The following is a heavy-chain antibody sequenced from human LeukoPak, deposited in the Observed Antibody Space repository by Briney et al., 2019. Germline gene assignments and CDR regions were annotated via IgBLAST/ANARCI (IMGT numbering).Heavy chain of an antibody. Sequence: GESLKISCKGSGYSFTSYWIGWVRQMPGKGLERMGIIYPGDSDTRYSPSFQGQVTISADKSISTAYLQWSSLKASNTAMYYCATASANFDWLLVDYWGQGTLVTVSS. D-gene: IGHD3-9*01. V-gene: IGHV5-51*01. CDR1: GYSFTSYW. CDR2: IYPGDSDT. J-gene: IGHJ4*02. CDR3: ATASANFDWLLVDY.